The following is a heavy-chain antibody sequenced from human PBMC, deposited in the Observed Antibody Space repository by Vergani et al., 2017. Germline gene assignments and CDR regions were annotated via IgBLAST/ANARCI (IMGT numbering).Heavy chain of an antibody. CDR2: IRYDGTKR. Sequence: QVQLVESGGGVVQPGGSLRLSCIASGFTFRIYGMHWVRQAPGKGLEWVAFIRYDGTKRFYGDSVKGRFTISRDNYKNTLFLQMNSLRPEDTAVYYCARDTVTGSRYFDYWGQGTLVTVSS. V-gene: IGHV3-30*02. CDR1: GFTFRIYG. J-gene: IGHJ4*02. D-gene: IGHD6-19*01. CDR3: ARDTVTGSRYFDY.